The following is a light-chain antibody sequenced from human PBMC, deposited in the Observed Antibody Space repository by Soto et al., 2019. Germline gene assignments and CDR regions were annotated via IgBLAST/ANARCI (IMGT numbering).Light chain of an antibody. CDR1: QSVSSNY. Sequence: EIVLTQSPGTLSLSPGERATLSCRASQSVSSNYIAWYQQNPGQAPRLLIYGASTRATGIPDRFSGSGSGTDFTLTISRLEPEDCAVYFCHQYGMSPPFAFGKGTNVDIK. CDR3: HQYGMSPPFA. J-gene: IGKJ2*01. CDR2: GAS. V-gene: IGKV3-20*01.